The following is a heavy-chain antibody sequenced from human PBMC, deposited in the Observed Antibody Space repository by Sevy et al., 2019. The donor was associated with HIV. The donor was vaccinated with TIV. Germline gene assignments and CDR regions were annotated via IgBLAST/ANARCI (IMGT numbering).Heavy chain of an antibody. Sequence: GGSLRLSCAASGFTFSSYWMTWVRQAPGKGLEWVANIKQDGSEKFYVDSVKGRFTISRDNAKNSLYLQMNSLRAKDTAVYYCARPYRTDPFYYYGSSGYYYPSYFDYSGQGTLVTVSS. J-gene: IGHJ4*02. V-gene: IGHV3-7*01. CDR3: ARPYRTDPFYYYGSSGYYYPSYFDY. CDR1: GFTFSSYW. CDR2: IKQDGSEK. D-gene: IGHD3-22*01.